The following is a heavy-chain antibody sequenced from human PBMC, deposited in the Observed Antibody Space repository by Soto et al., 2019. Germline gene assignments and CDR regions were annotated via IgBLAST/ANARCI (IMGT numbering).Heavy chain of an antibody. Sequence: NPSETLSLTCTVSNDSIGSGTYYWAWIRQPPGRGLEWIGSLSYIGTTDYNPSLKSRVTISKDASKNQFSLKLSSVTAADTAVYYCATGRSDSGWYEGHFWGQGTLVTVSS. CDR1: NDSIGSGTYY. D-gene: IGHD6-19*01. J-gene: IGHJ4*02. V-gene: IGHV4-39*01. CDR3: ATGRSDSGWYEGHF. CDR2: LSYIGTT.